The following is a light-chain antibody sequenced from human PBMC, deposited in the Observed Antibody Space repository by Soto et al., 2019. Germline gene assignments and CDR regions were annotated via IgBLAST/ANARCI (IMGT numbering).Light chain of an antibody. V-gene: IGKV3-11*01. CDR1: RSIGDY. J-gene: IGKJ1*01. CDR3: QQRSTWPRT. CDR2: DAS. Sequence: EIVLTQSPATLSLSPGERATLSCRASRSIGDYLAWYQQKPGQAPRLLIYDASNRATGIPARFSGSGSGTDFTLTISSLEPEDFAVYYCQQRSTWPRTFGQGTKVEIK.